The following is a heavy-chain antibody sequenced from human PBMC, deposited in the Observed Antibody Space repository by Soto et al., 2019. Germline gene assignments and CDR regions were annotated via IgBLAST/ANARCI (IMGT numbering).Heavy chain of an antibody. CDR1: GVTFSSYS. CDR2: ISSSSNSI. Sequence: PGGSLRLSCAASGVTFSSYSMNWVRQAPGKGLEWVSSISSSSNSIYYADSMKGRFTISRDNAKNSLYLQMNSLRAEDTAVYYCAREEMYSSSWYPDYWGQGTLVTLSS. V-gene: IGHV3-21*01. CDR3: AREEMYSSSWYPDY. D-gene: IGHD6-13*01. J-gene: IGHJ4*02.